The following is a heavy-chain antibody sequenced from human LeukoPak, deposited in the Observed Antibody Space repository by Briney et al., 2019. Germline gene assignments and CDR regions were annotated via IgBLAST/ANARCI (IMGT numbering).Heavy chain of an antibody. J-gene: IGHJ4*02. CDR1: GFTFSSYS. CDR3: ARGPGFLGY. D-gene: IGHD3-3*01. Sequence: GGSLRLSCAASGFTFSSYSMNWVRQAPGKGLEWVSYISSSSSTIYYADSVKGRFTISRDNAKNSLYLQMNSLRAEDTAVYYCARGPGFLGYWGQGTLVTVSS. CDR2: ISSSSSTI. V-gene: IGHV3-48*01.